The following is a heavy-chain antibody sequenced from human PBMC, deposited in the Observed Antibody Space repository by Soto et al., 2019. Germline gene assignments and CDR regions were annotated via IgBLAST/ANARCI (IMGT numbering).Heavy chain of an antibody. CDR1: GYSFTTYG. CDR2: INPQSGQP. J-gene: IGHJ4*02. V-gene: IGHV1-18*01. D-gene: IGHD3-16*01. Sequence: QVRLIQSGPVVKKPGASLRVSCKASGYSFTTYGITWVRQAPGQGLEWMGWINPQSGQPNYGQKFQGRVTMTTDTSTTTAYMDLRNLRSDDTAVYYCARPQGIDVWRIPLAYWGQGTLVTVSS. CDR3: ARPQGIDVWRIPLAY.